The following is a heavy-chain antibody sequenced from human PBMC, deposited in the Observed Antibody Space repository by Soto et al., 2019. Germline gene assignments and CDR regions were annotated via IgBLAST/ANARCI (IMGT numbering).Heavy chain of an antibody. J-gene: IGHJ6*02. CDR3: ARSVGGSYSHYDYYYYGMDV. CDR2: IIPIFGTA. D-gene: IGHD1-26*01. V-gene: IGHV1-69*06. Sequence: GASVKVSCKASGGTFSSYAISWVRQAPGQGLEWMGGIIPIFGTANYAQKFQGRVTITADKSTSTAYMELSSLRSEDTAVYYCARSVGGSYSHYDYYYYGMDVWGQGTTVTVSS. CDR1: GGTFSSYA.